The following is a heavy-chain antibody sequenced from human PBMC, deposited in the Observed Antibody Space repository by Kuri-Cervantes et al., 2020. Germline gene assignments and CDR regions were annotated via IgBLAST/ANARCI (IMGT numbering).Heavy chain of an antibody. Sequence: GESLKIPWAAPGFTLSTFGIHWVRQAPGKGLEWVADIWYDGNKKYYADSVKGRFTLSRDNHKTTLYLQMNSLREGASAVYYCARGRYSRCWRPSYYFDYWGQGTLVTVSS. J-gene: IGHJ4*02. CDR1: GFTLSTFG. CDR3: ARGRYSRCWRPSYYFDY. CDR2: IWYDGNKK. V-gene: IGHV3-33*01. D-gene: IGHD6-13*01.